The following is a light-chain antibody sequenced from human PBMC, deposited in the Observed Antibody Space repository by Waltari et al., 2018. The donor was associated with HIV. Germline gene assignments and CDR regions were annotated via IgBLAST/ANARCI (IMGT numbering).Light chain of an antibody. CDR1: SSNIGSNT. CDR3: AAWDDSLNGAYV. CDR2: SNN. V-gene: IGLV1-44*01. J-gene: IGLJ1*01. Sequence: QSVLTQPPPASGTPGQRGTISCSGSSSNIGSNTVNWYQQHPGTAPKLLIYSNNQRPSGVPDRFSGSKSGTSASLAISGLQSEDEADYYCAAWDDSLNGAYVFGTGTKVTVL.